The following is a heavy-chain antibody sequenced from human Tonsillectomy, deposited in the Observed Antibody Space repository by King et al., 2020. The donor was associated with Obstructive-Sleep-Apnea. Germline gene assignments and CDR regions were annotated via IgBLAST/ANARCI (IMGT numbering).Heavy chain of an antibody. CDR1: GYSISSGYY. Sequence: VQLQESGPGLVKPSETLSLTCTVSGYSISSGYYWGWIRQPPGKGLEWIGSIYHSGSTYYNPSLKSRVTISVDTSKNQFSLKLSSVTAAATAVYYCARDYYYDSSGYYVDYWGQGTLVTVSS. CDR2: IYHSGST. CDR3: ARDYYYDSSGYYVDY. V-gene: IGHV4-38-2*02. D-gene: IGHD3-22*01. J-gene: IGHJ4*02.